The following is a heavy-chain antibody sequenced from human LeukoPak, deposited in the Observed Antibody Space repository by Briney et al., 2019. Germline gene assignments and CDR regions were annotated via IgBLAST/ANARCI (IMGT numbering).Heavy chain of an antibody. Sequence: GGSLRLSCAASGFTFSSYAMSWVRQAPGQGLEWVSAISGSGGTTYYADSVKGRFTISRDNSKNTLYLQMSSQRAEDTAVYYCAKGDRSSGWFWGQGTLVTVSS. CDR3: AKGDRSSGWF. CDR2: ISGSGGTT. V-gene: IGHV3-23*01. CDR1: GFTFSSYA. J-gene: IGHJ4*02. D-gene: IGHD6-19*01.